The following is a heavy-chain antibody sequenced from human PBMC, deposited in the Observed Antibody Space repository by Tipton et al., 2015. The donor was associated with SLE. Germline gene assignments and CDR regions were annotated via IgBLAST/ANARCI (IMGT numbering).Heavy chain of an antibody. V-gene: IGHV4-38-2*02. Sequence: TLSLTCTVSGYSLTSGYYWGWIRQPPGKGLEWIGRIYHSDSIYHNPSLKSRVTISVDRSKNQFSLRLSAVTAADTAVYYCARDRDSSGSFDHWGQGTLVTVSS. CDR3: ARDRDSSGSFDH. CDR1: GYSLTSGYY. D-gene: IGHD3-22*01. CDR2: IYHSDSI. J-gene: IGHJ4*02.